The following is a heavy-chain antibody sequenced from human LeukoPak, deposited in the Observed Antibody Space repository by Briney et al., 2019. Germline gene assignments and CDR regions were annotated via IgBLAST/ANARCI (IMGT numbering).Heavy chain of an antibody. Sequence: PGGSLRPSCAASGFTFDDYPMHWVRQGPGKGLEWLSLISGDGATAYYADSVKGRFTISRDNIKNSLYLQMNSLRTGDTALYYCAKDYYWGQGTLVTVSS. J-gene: IGHJ4*02. CDR1: GFTFDDYP. CDR3: AKDYY. CDR2: ISGDGATA. V-gene: IGHV3-43*02.